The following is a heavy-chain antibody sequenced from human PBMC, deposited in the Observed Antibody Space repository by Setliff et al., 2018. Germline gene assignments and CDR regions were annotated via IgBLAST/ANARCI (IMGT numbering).Heavy chain of an antibody. J-gene: IGHJ6*03. Sequence: ASVKVSCKASGGTFSSYAISWVRQAPGQGLEWMGGIIPILGIANYAQKFQGRVTITADKSTSTAYMELSSLRSEDTAVYYCARAVAPRDNYYYMDVWGKGTTVTVSS. CDR3: ARAVAPRDNYYYMDV. CDR2: IIPILGIA. D-gene: IGHD2-21*02. V-gene: IGHV1-69*10. CDR1: GGTFSSYA.